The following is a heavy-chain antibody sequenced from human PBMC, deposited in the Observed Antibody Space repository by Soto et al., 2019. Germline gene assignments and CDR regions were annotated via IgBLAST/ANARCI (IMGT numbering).Heavy chain of an antibody. CDR2: VNPILSMS. J-gene: IGHJ4*02. D-gene: IGHD3-10*01. Sequence: QVQLVQSGAEVKRPGSSVKVSCKASGDTFSFYSINWVRQAPGLGLEWMGRVNPILSMSNYAQRFQGRVTMTAEKSKSTAYMELSGLRSEDTAMYYCATSYGSGYRAFDYWGQGALVTVSS. CDR3: ATSYGSGYRAFDY. CDR1: GDTFSFYS. V-gene: IGHV1-69*04.